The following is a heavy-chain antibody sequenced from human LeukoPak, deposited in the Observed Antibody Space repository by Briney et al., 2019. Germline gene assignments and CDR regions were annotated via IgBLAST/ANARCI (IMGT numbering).Heavy chain of an antibody. CDR1: GYTFTGYY. CDR3: ARDGDIVLMVFGMDV. CDR2: INPNSGGT. Sequence: ASVKVSCKASGYTFTGYYVHWVRQAPGQGLEWMGWINPNSGGTNYAQKFQGRVTMTRDTSISTAYMELSRLRSDDTAVYYCARDGDIVLMVFGMDVWGQGTTVTVSS. D-gene: IGHD2-8*01. J-gene: IGHJ6*02. V-gene: IGHV1-2*02.